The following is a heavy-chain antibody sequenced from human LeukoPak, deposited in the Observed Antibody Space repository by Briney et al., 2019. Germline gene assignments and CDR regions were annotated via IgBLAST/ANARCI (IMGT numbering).Heavy chain of an antibody. CDR1: GFTFSSYW. Sequence: PGGSLRLSCAASGFTFSSYWMSWVRQAPGKGLEWVANIKQDGSEKYYVDSVKGRFTISRDNTKNSLYLQMNSLKTEDTAVYYCTTDQTGDTAIHGGVRDYWGQGTLVTVSS. J-gene: IGHJ4*02. CDR3: TTDQTGDTAIHGGVRDY. D-gene: IGHD5-18*01. V-gene: IGHV3-7*03. CDR2: IKQDGSEK.